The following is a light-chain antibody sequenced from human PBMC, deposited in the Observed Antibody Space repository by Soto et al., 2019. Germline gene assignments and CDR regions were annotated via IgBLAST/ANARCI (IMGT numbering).Light chain of an antibody. J-gene: IGLJ3*02. Sequence: QSALTQPASVSGSPGQWITISCTGTSSDVGGYNYVSWYQQHPGKAPKVMIYEVSNRPSGVSNRFSGSKTGNTASLTISGLQAEDEADYYCSSYTRSSTRVFGGGTKLTVL. CDR3: SSYTRSSTRV. CDR1: SSDVGGYNY. V-gene: IGLV2-14*01. CDR2: EVS.